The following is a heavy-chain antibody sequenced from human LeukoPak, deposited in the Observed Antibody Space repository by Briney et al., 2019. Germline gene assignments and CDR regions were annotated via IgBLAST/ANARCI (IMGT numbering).Heavy chain of an antibody. V-gene: IGHV5-51*01. Sequence: GESLKISCKGSGYSFTSYWIGWVRQLPGKGLEWMGIIYPGDSDTRYSPSFQGQVTISADKSISTAYLQWSSLKASDTAMYYCARQEYDSSGYNWFDPWGQGTLVTVSS. J-gene: IGHJ5*02. CDR3: ARQEYDSSGYNWFDP. CDR2: IYPGDSDT. D-gene: IGHD3-22*01. CDR1: GYSFTSYW.